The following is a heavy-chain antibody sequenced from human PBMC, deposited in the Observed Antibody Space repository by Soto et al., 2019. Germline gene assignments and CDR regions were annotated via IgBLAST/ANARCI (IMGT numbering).Heavy chain of an antibody. Sequence: QVQLQESGPGLVKPSETLSLTCTASGGSINTYYWNWIRQSPGKGLEWIGYIYYTWSTKYNPSLESRVTISVDPSKKQFSLKFKSVTPADTAVYYCAGGPYYFGLDVWGKGTTVTVSS. CDR3: AGGPYYFGLDV. CDR1: GGSINTYY. D-gene: IGHD3-10*01. CDR2: IYYTWST. J-gene: IGHJ6*04. V-gene: IGHV4-59*12.